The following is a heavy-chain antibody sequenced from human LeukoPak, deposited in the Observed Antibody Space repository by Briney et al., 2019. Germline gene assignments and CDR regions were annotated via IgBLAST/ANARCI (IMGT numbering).Heavy chain of an antibody. V-gene: IGHV3-30*02. CDR3: AKDYNSGFDY. D-gene: IGHD6-19*01. Sequence: GGSLRLSCAASGFSFSGYGMHWVRQAPGMGLEWVTFIRYDGSTKSYADSVKGRFTIARDNSKNTLYLQMNSLRAEDTAVYFCAKDYNSGFDYWGQGALVTVSS. CDR2: IRYDGSTK. CDR1: GFSFSGYG. J-gene: IGHJ4*02.